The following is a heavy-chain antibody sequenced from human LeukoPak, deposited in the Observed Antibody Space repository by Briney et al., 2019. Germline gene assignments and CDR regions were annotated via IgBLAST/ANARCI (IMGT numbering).Heavy chain of an antibody. V-gene: IGHV4-4*07. D-gene: IGHD3-9*01. CDR1: GGSISSYY. CDR3: ARSNYDILTGYSLYFDY. Sequence: PSETLSLTCTVSGGSISSYYWSWIRQPAGKGLEWIGRICVSGSTNYNPSLKSRVTMSVDTPKNQFSLRLSSVTAADTAVYYCARSNYDILTGYSLYFDYWGQGTLVTVSS. J-gene: IGHJ4*02. CDR2: ICVSGST.